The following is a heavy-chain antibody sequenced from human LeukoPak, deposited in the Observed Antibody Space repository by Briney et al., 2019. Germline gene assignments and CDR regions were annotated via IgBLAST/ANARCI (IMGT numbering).Heavy chain of an antibody. CDR1: GFTFSTYD. CDR3: AREDQPRGTFDY. CDR2: IGTAGDT. D-gene: IGHD2-15*01. J-gene: IGHJ4*02. Sequence: GGSLRLSCAASGFTFSTYDMYWVRQPTGKSLEWVSAIGTAGDTYYPGSVKGRFTISRDNAKNSLYLQMNSLRAEDTALYYCAREDQPRGTFDYWGQGILATVSS. V-gene: IGHV3-13*04.